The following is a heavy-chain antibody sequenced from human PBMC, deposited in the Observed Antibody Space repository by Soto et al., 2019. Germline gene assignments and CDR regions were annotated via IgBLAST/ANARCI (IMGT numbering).Heavy chain of an antibody. CDR3: ARDPMRGSYGRFDY. CDR2: ISSSSSYI. J-gene: IGHJ4*02. Sequence: GGSLRLSCAASGFTFSSYSMNWVRQAPGKGLEWVSSISSSSSYIYYADSVKGRFTISRDNAKNSLYLQMNSLRAEDTAVYYCARDPMRGSYGRFDYWGRGTLVTVSS. D-gene: IGHD1-26*01. CDR1: GFTFSSYS. V-gene: IGHV3-21*01.